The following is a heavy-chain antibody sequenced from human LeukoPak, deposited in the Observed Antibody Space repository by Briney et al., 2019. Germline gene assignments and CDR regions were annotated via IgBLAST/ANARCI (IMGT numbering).Heavy chain of an antibody. CDR2: INTSGGGT. D-gene: IGHD2-8*02. CDR1: GYTFTTRYY. J-gene: IGHJ4*02. V-gene: IGHV1-46*01. Sequence: ASVKVSCKASGYTFTTRYYMHWVRHAPGQGLEWIGIINTSGGGTNYAQKFQGRVTMTRDTSTSTVYMELGSLTSEDTAVYYCAREESGGYFDYWGQGTLVTVSS. CDR3: AREESGGYFDY.